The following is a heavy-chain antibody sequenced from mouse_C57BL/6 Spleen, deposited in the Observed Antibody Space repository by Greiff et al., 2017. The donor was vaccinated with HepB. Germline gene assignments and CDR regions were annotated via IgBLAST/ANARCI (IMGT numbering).Heavy chain of an antibody. CDR2: ISSGGDYI. Sequence: EVKLVESGEGLVKPGGSLKLSCAASGFTFSSYAMSWVRQTPEKRLEWVAYISSGGDYIYYADTVKGRFTISRDNARNTLYLQMSSLKSEDTAMYYCTRDLPGNYYAMDYWGQGTSVTVSS. D-gene: IGHD6-1*01. J-gene: IGHJ4*01. V-gene: IGHV5-9-1*02. CDR3: TRDLPGNYYAMDY. CDR1: GFTFSSYA.